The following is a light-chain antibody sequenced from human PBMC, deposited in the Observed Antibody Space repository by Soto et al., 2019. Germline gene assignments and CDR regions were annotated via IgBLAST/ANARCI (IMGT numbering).Light chain of an antibody. V-gene: IGKV3-20*01. J-gene: IGKJ4*01. CDR1: QSFSSN. CDR2: DAS. CDR3: QQFSSYPLT. Sequence: EIVLTQSPGTLSVSPGERATLSCRASQSFSSNLACYQQKPGQAPRLLIYDASSRATGIPDRFSGGGSGTDFTLTISRLEPEDFAVYYCQQFSSYPLTFGGGTKVDIK.